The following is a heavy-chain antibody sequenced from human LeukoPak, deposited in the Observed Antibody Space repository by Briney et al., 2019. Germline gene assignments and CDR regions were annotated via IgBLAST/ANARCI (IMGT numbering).Heavy chain of an antibody. D-gene: IGHD5-18*01. Sequence: GGSLRLSCAASGFTVSSNYMSWVRQAPGKGLEWVSVIYSGGSTYYADSVKGRFTISRDNSKNTLYLQMNSLRAEDTAVYYCARLAYSYGCNCFDYWGQGTLVTVSS. CDR1: GFTVSSNY. V-gene: IGHV3-53*01. J-gene: IGHJ4*02. CDR2: IYSGGST. CDR3: ARLAYSYGCNCFDY.